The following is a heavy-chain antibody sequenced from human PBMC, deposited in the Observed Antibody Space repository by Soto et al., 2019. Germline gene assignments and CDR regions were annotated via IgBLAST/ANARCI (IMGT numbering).Heavy chain of an antibody. V-gene: IGHV1-8*01. J-gene: IGHJ6*02. D-gene: IGHD6-13*01. CDR2: MNPNSGNT. Sequence: ASVKVSCKASGYTFTSYDINWVRQATGQGLEWMGWMNPNSGNTGYAQKFQGRVTMTRDTSTSTVYMELSSLRSEDTAVYYCARESAGPENFYGMDVWGQGTTVTVSS. CDR3: ARESAGPENFYGMDV. CDR1: GYTFTSYD.